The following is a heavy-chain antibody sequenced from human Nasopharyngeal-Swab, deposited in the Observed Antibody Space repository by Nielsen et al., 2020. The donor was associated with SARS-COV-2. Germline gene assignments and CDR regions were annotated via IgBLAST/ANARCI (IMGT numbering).Heavy chain of an antibody. D-gene: IGHD6-19*01. V-gene: IGHV3-15*01. CDR3: TTDDNSSGWYSHYFDY. Sequence: GESLKISCAASGFTFSNAWMSWVRQAPGKGLEWVGHIKSKTDGGTTDYAAPVKGRFTISRDDSKNTLYLQMNSLKTEDTAVYYCTTDDNSSGWYSHYFDYWGQGTLVTVSS. CDR2: IKSKTDGGTT. J-gene: IGHJ4*02. CDR1: GFTFSNAW.